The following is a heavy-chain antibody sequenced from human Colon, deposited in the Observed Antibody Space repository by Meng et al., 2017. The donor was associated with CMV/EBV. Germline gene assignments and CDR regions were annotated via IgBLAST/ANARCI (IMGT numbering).Heavy chain of an antibody. CDR1: GGSISSGTYY. CDR3: ARLFDLWSGLNFDY. J-gene: IGHJ4*02. D-gene: IGHD3-3*01. Sequence: SETRSLTCTVSGGSISSGTYYWGWIRQPPGKGLERIGGIYYGVSTYYNPSLKSRITISLDTSKNQFSLTLHSVTAADTSVYYCARLFDLWSGLNFDYWGQGTLVTVSS. CDR2: IYYGVST. V-gene: IGHV4-39*07.